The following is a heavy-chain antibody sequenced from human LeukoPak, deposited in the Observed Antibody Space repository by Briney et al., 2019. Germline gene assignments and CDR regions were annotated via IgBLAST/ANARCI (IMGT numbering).Heavy chain of an antibody. V-gene: IGHV3-23*01. D-gene: IGHD5-12*01. CDR3: AKDGAWLRFDD. J-gene: IGHJ4*02. CDR2: ISPGGGPT. Sequence: GGSLRLSCAASGFTFSSYSMNWVRQAPGKGLEWVSGISPGGGPTYYADSVKGRFTISRDDSKNTLYLQMNNLRAEDTAVYYCAKDGAWLRFDDWGQGILVTVSS. CDR1: GFTFSSYS.